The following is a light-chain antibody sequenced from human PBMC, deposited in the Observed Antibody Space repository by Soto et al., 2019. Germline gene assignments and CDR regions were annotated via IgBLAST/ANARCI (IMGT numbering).Light chain of an antibody. CDR3: QQLDAYPRT. CDR2: AAS. J-gene: IGKJ1*01. V-gene: IGKV1-9*01. Sequence: IQLTQSPSSLSASVGDRVTITCRASQGISRYLAWYQQKPGQAPKLLIYAASTLQSGVPSRFSGSGFGTDFTLTISSLQPEDFATYYCQQLDAYPRTFGQGTKVEIK. CDR1: QGISRY.